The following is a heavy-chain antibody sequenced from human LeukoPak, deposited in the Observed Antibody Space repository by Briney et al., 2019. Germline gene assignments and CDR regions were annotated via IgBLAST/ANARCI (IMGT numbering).Heavy chain of an antibody. CDR2: IMWRSGST. D-gene: IGHD3-10*01. J-gene: IGHJ6*02. Sequence: DPGGSLRLSCAVSGFTSDDHAMHWVRQASGKGLEWVAGIMWRSGSTGYGDSVKGRFTISRDNAKKSLYLQMNGLRVEDTAFYYCTKDLTPGGADVWGQGTTVTVSS. CDR3: TKDLTPGGADV. CDR1: GFTSDDHA. V-gene: IGHV3-9*02.